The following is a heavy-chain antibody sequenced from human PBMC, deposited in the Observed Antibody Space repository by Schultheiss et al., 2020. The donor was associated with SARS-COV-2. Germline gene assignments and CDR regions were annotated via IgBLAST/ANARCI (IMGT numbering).Heavy chain of an antibody. D-gene: IGHD4-17*01. Sequence: GESLKISCAASGFTFSSYWMSWVRQAPGKGLEWVANIKQDGSEKYYVDSVKGRFTISRDNAKNSLYLQMNSLRAEDTAVYYCARGPNDYGDYVPGYFQHWGQGTLVTVSS. CDR1: GFTFSSYW. V-gene: IGHV3-7*04. CDR3: ARGPNDYGDYVPGYFQH. CDR2: IKQDGSEK. J-gene: IGHJ1*01.